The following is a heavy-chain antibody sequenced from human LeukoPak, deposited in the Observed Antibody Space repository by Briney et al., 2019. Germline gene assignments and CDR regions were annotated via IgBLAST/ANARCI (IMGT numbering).Heavy chain of an antibody. D-gene: IGHD3-3*01. Sequence: GGSLRLSCAASGFTFSSYSMNWVRQAPGKGLEWVSSISSSSSYIYYADSVKGRFTISRDNAKNSLYLQMNSLRAEDTAVYYCARDPGDNYDFWSGYYPFDYWGQGTLVTVSS. CDR3: ARDPGDNYDFWSGYYPFDY. CDR1: GFTFSSYS. CDR2: ISSSSSYI. J-gene: IGHJ4*02. V-gene: IGHV3-21*01.